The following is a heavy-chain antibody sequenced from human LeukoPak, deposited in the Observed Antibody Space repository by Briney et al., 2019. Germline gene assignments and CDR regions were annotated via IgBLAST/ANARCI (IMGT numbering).Heavy chain of an antibody. CDR2: ISGDGSST. CDR1: GFTFDDYA. Sequence: PGGSLRLSSAASGFTFDDYAIHWVRQAPGRGLEWVSLISGDGSSTYYADSVKGRFTISRDNSKNSLYLQMNSLRTEDTALYYCPRPKMVRGVDDAFDICGQGTMVTVSS. J-gene: IGHJ3*02. D-gene: IGHD3-10*01. CDR3: PRPKMVRGVDDAFDI. V-gene: IGHV3-43*02.